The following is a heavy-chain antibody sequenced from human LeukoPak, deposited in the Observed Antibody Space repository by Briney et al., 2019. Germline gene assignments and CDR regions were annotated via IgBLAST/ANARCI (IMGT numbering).Heavy chain of an antibody. V-gene: IGHV3-30*04. CDR2: IAYDGSST. J-gene: IGHJ6*02. D-gene: IGHD2-21*02. Sequence: GGSLRLSCAASGFTFSNYAIHCVRQAPGKGLEWVAVIAYDGSSTVYADSVKGRFTISRDNSKNMLYLQMNSLRTEDTAVYYCARGASTAAKYGMDVWGRGTAVTVS. CDR1: GFTFSNYA. CDR3: ARGASTAAKYGMDV.